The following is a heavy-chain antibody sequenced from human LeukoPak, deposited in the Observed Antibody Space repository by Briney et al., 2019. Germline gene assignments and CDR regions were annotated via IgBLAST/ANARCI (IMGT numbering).Heavy chain of an antibody. D-gene: IGHD4-11*01. CDR2: ICYSGKT. J-gene: IGHJ5*02. CDR1: GDSLNSHY. V-gene: IGHV4-59*11. CDR3: ARTGDYSRSTGGWFDL. Sequence: PSATLSLTCTVFGDSLNSHYWSWVRQAPGKGLEWIGYICYSGKTNYSPCIKSRVTISIDTSKKQFSLRLTSVTTADTAVYFCARTGDYSRSTGGWFDLWGQGTLVTVSS.